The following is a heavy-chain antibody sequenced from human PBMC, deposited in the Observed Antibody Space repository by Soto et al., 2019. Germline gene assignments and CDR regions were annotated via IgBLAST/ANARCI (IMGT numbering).Heavy chain of an antibody. Sequence: EVQLVESGGGLVQPGGSLRLSCAASGFAISDKYVTWVRQVPGKGLEWVSVIYSGGSTYYADSVEGRFTISRDNSRNKLYLQMNRPGAEDTAVYHCARGYMSGAFDIWSQGTMVTVSS. V-gene: IGHV3-66*01. CDR1: GFAISDKY. D-gene: IGHD5-12*01. CDR3: ARGYMSGAFDI. CDR2: IYSGGST. J-gene: IGHJ3*02.